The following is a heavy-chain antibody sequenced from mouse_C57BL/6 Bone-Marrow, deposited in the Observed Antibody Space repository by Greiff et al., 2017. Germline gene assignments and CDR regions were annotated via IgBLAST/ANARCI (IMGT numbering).Heavy chain of an antibody. D-gene: IGHD2-1*01. J-gene: IGHJ1*03. CDR1: GYTFTSYW. CDR2: IDPSASYT. V-gene: IGHV1-50*01. CDR3: ARDGNWAYWYFDV. Sequence: QVQLQQPGAELVKPGASVKLSCKASGYTFTSYWMQWVKQRPGQGLEWIGEIDPSASYTNYNQKFKGKATLTVDTSSSTAYMQLSSLTSEDSAVYYCARDGNWAYWYFDVWGTGTTVTVSS.